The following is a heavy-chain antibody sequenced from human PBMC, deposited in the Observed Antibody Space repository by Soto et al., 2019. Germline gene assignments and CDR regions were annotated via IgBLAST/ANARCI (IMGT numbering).Heavy chain of an antibody. CDR3: ASEVDSSSWYGGNYYYYGMDV. CDR2: ISYDGSNK. D-gene: IGHD6-13*01. V-gene: IGHV3-30-3*01. J-gene: IGHJ6*02. CDR1: GFTFSSYA. Sequence: GGSLRLSCAASGFTFSSYAMHWVRQAPGKGLEWVAVISYDGSNKYYADSVKGRFIISRDNSKNTLYLQMNSLRAEDTAVYYCASEVDSSSWYGGNYYYYGMDVWGQGTTVTVSS.